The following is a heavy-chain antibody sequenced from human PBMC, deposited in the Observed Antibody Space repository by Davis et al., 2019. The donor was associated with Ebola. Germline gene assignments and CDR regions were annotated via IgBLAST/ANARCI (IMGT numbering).Heavy chain of an antibody. D-gene: IGHD6-19*01. V-gene: IGHV1-46*01. J-gene: IGHJ4*02. Sequence: ASVKVSCKASGYTFTSYYMHWVRQAPGQGLEWMGIINPSGGSTSYAQKFQGRVTMTRDTSTSTVYMELSSLRSDDTAVYYCAREGEGIAVAGTLDYWGQGTLVTVSS. CDR3: AREGEGIAVAGTLDY. CDR2: INPSGGST. CDR1: GYTFTSYY.